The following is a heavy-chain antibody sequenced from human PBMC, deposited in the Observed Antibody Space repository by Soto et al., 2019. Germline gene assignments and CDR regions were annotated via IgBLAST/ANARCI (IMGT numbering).Heavy chain of an antibody. CDR2: TYYRSKWYS. D-gene: IGHD6-19*01. V-gene: IGHV6-1*01. J-gene: IGHJ4*02. Sequence: SQTLSLTCAISGDSVSSTSTAWSWIRQSPSRGLEWLGRTYYRSKWYSDSAVSVKSRLTINPDTSNNQFSLQLKSVTPEDTAVYYCARGSYYSGWVWGQGTLVTVSS. CDR1: GDSVSSTSTA. CDR3: ARGSYYSGWV.